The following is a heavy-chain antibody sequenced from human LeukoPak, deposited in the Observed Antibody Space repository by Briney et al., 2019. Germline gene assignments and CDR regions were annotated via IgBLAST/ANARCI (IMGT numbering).Heavy chain of an antibody. CDR2: IGVGGSNT. V-gene: IGHV3-23*01. Sequence: PGGSLRLSCAASGFTFSTHAMNWVRQAPGKGLEWVSTIGVGGSNTYYADSVKGRFTISRDNSKNTLYLQMNSLRADDTAVYYCAGYGSGWYVDYWGQGTLVTVSS. J-gene: IGHJ4*02. CDR1: GFTFSTHA. CDR3: AGYGSGWYVDY. D-gene: IGHD6-19*01.